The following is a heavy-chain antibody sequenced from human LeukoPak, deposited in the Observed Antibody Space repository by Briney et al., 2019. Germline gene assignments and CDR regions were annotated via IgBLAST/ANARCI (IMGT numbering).Heavy chain of an antibody. CDR3: ARDPALLQLERPFDY. Sequence: PGGSLRLSCAASGFTFSSYNMNWVRQAPGKGLEWVSSITSSSSYIYYADSVKGRFTISRDNAKNSLYLQMNSLRAEDTAVYYCARDPALLQLERPFDYWGQGTLVTVSS. V-gene: IGHV3-21*01. CDR1: GFTFSSYN. CDR2: ITSSSSYI. D-gene: IGHD1-1*01. J-gene: IGHJ4*02.